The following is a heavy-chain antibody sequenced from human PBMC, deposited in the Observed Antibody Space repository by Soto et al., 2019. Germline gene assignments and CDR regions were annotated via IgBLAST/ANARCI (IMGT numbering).Heavy chain of an antibody. CDR3: GRQSSRSFDSQTFYYYYGMDV. Sequence: PSETLSLTCTVLGGSVSSSSYYWGWIRQPPGKGLEWIGSVYYSGTTYYNPSLKSPVTISVDTSKNQFSLNLSSVTAADTAVYYCGRQSSRSFDSQTFYYYYGMDVWGQGTTVTVSS. V-gene: IGHV4-39*01. J-gene: IGHJ6*02. CDR1: GGSVSSSSYY. CDR2: VYYSGTT. D-gene: IGHD3-9*01.